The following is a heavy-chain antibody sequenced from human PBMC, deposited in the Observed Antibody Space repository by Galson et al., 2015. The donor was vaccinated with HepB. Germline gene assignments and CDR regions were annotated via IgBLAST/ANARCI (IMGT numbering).Heavy chain of an antibody. D-gene: IGHD2-2*01. CDR3: ATYCSTASCLFTRRAFDI. CDR2: VSGSGVST. V-gene: IGHV3-23*01. CDR1: GFTFSSFA. Sequence: SLRLSCAASGFTFSSFAMSWVRQAPGKGLEWVSTVSGSGVSTYYADSVKGRFTISRDNSKNTLSLQMNSLRAEDTAVYYCATYCSTASCLFTRRAFDIWGHGTMVTVSS. J-gene: IGHJ3*02.